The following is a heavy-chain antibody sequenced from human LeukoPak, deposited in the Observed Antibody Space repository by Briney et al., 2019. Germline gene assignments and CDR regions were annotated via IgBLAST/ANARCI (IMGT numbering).Heavy chain of an antibody. CDR1: GYTFTSFG. CDR2: SSAYNGNT. CDR3: VRDLGVDTSMIFFDY. D-gene: IGHD5-18*01. Sequence: GASVKVSCKASGYTFTSFGISWVRQAPGQGLEWMGWSSAYNGNTKSAQKFQGRVTMTTDTSTSTAYMELRGLRSDDTAVLYCVRDLGVDTSMIFFDYWGQGTLVTVSP. J-gene: IGHJ4*02. V-gene: IGHV1-18*01.